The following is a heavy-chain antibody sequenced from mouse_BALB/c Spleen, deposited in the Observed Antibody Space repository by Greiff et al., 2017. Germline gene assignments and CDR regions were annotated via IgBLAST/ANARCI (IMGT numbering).Heavy chain of an antibody. CDR3: RRSDTGARDAMDD. CDR2: ISSGGSYT. Sequence: EVKLMESGGGLVKPGGSLKLSCAASGFTFSSYAMSWVRQTPEKRLEWVATISSGGSYTYYPDSVKGRFTISRDNAKNTLFLQMTSLRSEDTTMYYCRRSDTGARDAMDDWGQGTSVTVSS. J-gene: IGHJ4*01. V-gene: IGHV5-9-3*01. CDR1: GFTFSSYA. D-gene: IGHD3-1*01.